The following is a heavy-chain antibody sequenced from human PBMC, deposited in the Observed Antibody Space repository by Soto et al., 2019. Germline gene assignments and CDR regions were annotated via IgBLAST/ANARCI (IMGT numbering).Heavy chain of an antibody. CDR2: IYYSGST. D-gene: IGHD6-13*01. Sequence: SETLSLTCTVSGGSISSGGYYWSWIRQHPGKGLEWIGYIYYSGSTYYNPSLKSRVTISVDTSKNQFSLKLSSVTAADTAVYYCXRDRSSSWPYYYYGMDVWGQGTTVTVSS. CDR1: GGSISSGGYY. V-gene: IGHV4-31*03. CDR3: XRDRSSSWPYYYYGMDV. J-gene: IGHJ6*02.